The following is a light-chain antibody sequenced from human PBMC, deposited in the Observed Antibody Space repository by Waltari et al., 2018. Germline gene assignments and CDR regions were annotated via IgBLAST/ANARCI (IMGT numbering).Light chain of an antibody. CDR3: QQYDNYGT. Sequence: IACQASRRSTKWLAWYQQKPGKAAKVLIYESSNVESGVPSRFSGRASETEVTLTISSLQRDGSATYDCQQYDNYGTFGQGTKVEIK. J-gene: IGKJ1*01. CDR2: ESS. V-gene: IGKV1-5*03. CDR1: RRSTKW.